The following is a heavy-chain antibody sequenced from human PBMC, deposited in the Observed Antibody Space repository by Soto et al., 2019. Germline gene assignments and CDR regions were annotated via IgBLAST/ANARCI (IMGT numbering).Heavy chain of an antibody. V-gene: IGHV4-39*01. J-gene: IGHJ4*02. CDR1: GDSISSSSYY. CDR2: LYYSGTT. D-gene: IGHD4-4*01. Sequence: QLQLQESGPGLVKPSETLSLSCSVSGDSISSSSYYWGWIRQPPGMGLEWIGNLYYSGTTYYNPSFRSRVTISKDTSKNQFSLNLSSVTAGDTAVYYCAGRSNLGVYFDYWGQGILVTVSS. CDR3: AGRSNLGVYFDY.